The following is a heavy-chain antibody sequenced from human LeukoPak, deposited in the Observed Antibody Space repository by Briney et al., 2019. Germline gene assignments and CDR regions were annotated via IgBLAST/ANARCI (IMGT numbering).Heavy chain of an antibody. Sequence: GGSLRPSCAVSGFTVGNIYISWVRQAPGKGLQWVSVIYRGGSTYYADSVKGRFTVSRDNSKNTLYLQMNSLSADDTAVYYCARGGARQHLFETYFEYYFDYWGQGTLVTVSS. D-gene: IGHD6-13*01. CDR2: IYRGGST. CDR1: GFTVGNIY. J-gene: IGHJ4*02. V-gene: IGHV3-53*01. CDR3: ARGGARQHLFETYFEYYFDY.